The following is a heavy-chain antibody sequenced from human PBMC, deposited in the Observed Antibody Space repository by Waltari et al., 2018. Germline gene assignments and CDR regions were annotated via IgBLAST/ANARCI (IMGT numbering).Heavy chain of an antibody. Sequence: EVPLVESGGGLVEPGGSLSLSCVASGFSFSNYWRSWVRQAPGKGLEWVADIKQDGNKKYYVGSVKGRFTISRDNAKNSVYLQMNSLRPEDTAVYYCARDWEGERPNFDYWGQGTLVTVSS. V-gene: IGHV3-7*04. J-gene: IGHJ4*02. D-gene: IGHD1-26*01. CDR1: GFSFSNYW. CDR3: ARDWEGERPNFDY. CDR2: IKQDGNKK.